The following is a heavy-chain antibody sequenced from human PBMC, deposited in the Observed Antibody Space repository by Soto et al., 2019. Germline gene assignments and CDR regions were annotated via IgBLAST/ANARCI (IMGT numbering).Heavy chain of an antibody. V-gene: IGHV3-23*01. Sequence: GGSLRLSCAASGFTFSSYAMSWVRQAPGKGLEWVSAISGSGGSTYYADSVKGRFTISRDNSKNTLYLQMNSLRAEDTAVYYCAPKGYCSSTSCPYYYYGMDVWGQGTTVTVSS. J-gene: IGHJ6*02. D-gene: IGHD2-2*01. CDR3: APKGYCSSTSCPYYYYGMDV. CDR1: GFTFSSYA. CDR2: ISGSGGST.